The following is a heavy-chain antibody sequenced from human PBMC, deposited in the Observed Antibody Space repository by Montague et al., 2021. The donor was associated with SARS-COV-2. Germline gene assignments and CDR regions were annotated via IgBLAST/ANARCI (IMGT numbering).Heavy chain of an antibody. CDR2: IYYSGST. CDR3: ARDQGYNWNYYYYYVMDV. CDR1: GGSISSSSYY. V-gene: IGHV4-39*07. Sequence: SETLSLTCTVPGGSISSSSYYWGWIRQPPGKGLEWIGSIYYSGSTYYNPSLKSRVTISVDTSKNQFSLKLSSVTAADTAVYYCARDQGYNWNYYYYYVMDVWGQGTTVTVSS. D-gene: IGHD1-20*01. J-gene: IGHJ6*02.